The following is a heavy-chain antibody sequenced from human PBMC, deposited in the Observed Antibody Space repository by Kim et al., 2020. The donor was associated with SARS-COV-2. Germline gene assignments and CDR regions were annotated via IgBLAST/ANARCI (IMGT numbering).Heavy chain of an antibody. Sequence: ASVKVSCKVSGFTLREVAMHWVRQAPGKGLEWMGGFNPEDGETIYAQIFQGRVTLTEDTSTDTAYMELSSLRFGDTAVYYCATDFWSAYYHNWGPGTL. CDR3: ATDFWSAYYHN. D-gene: IGHD3-3*01. CDR2: FNPEDGET. V-gene: IGHV1-24*01. J-gene: IGHJ4*02. CDR1: GFTLREVA.